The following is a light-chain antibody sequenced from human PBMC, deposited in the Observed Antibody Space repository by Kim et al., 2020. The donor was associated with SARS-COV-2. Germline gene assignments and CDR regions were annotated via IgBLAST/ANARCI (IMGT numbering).Light chain of an antibody. Sequence: GTSITLSCTGTGRAVGGYNYVSWYQQHPDKAPKLMIYDVRNRPSGVSNRFSGSKSGNTASLTISGLQAEDEADYYCSSYTSSIPYVFGTGTKVTVL. CDR1: GRAVGGYNY. CDR2: DVR. CDR3: SSYTSSIPYV. J-gene: IGLJ1*01. V-gene: IGLV2-14*03.